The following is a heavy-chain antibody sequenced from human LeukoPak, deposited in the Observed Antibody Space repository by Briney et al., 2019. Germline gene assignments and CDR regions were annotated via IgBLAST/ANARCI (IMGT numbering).Heavy chain of an antibody. CDR1: GFTFSSYA. J-gene: IGHJ4*02. CDR2: ISGSGGST. V-gene: IGHV3-23*01. CDR3: AKEGSDGGYFYSSHLTGAFDY. D-gene: IGHD5-12*01. Sequence: GGSLRLSCAASGFTFSSYAMSWVRQAPGKGLEWVSAISGSGGSTYYADSVKGRFTISRDNSKNMLYLQMNSLRAEDTAVYYCAKEGSDGGYFYSSHLTGAFDYWGQGKLVTVSS.